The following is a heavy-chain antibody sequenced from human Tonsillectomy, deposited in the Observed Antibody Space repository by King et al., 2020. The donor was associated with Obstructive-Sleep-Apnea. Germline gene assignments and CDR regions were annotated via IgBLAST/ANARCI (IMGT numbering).Heavy chain of an antibody. J-gene: IGHJ3*02. CDR2: IYSGGST. CDR1: GFTVSSNY. D-gene: IGHD3-22*01. Sequence: EVQLVESGGGLVQPGGSLRLSCAASGFTVSSNYMSWVRQAPGKGLEWVSVIYSGGSTYYADSVKGRFTISRDNSKNALYLQMNSLRAEDTAIYYCARDSHYYDSSGYLGDAFDIWGQGTMVTVSS. CDR3: ARDSHYYDSSGYLGDAFDI. V-gene: IGHV3-66*01.